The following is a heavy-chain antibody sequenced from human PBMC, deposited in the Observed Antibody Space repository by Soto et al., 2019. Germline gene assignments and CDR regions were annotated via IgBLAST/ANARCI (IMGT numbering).Heavy chain of an antibody. Sequence: SETLSLTCRVSGASISGFYWTWIRQCAGRGLEWIGHLYTNGSTNYNPSLKSRVTMSVDTSKNQFSLKLSSVTAADTAVYYCARQSAYSSSSSDYYYGMDVWGQGTTVTVSS. CDR2: LYTNGST. V-gene: IGHV4-4*07. CDR1: GASISGFY. D-gene: IGHD6-6*01. J-gene: IGHJ6*02. CDR3: ARQSAYSSSSSDYYYGMDV.